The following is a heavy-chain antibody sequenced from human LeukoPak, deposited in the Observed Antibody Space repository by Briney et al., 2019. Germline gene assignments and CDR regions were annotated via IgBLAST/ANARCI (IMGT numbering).Heavy chain of an antibody. V-gene: IGHV4-34*01. Sequence: SETLSLTCAVYGGSFSGYYWSWIRQPPGKGLEWIGKINHSGSTNYNPSLKSRVTISVDTSKNQFSLKLSSVTAADTAVYYCARESLYYYDSSGYYFTYYYMDVWGKGTTVTVSS. J-gene: IGHJ6*03. CDR2: INHSGST. D-gene: IGHD3-22*01. CDR3: ARESLYYYDSSGYYFTYYYMDV. CDR1: GGSFSGYY.